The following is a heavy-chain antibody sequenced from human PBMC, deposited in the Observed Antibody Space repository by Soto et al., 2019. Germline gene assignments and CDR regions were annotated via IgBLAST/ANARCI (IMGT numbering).Heavy chain of an antibody. D-gene: IGHD3-10*01. J-gene: IGHJ4*02. V-gene: IGHV1-69*01. Sequence: QAQLVQSGAEVKEPGSSVKVSCKASVEFFSNYGISWVRQAPGQGLEWMGGIIPIFGTISYAEKFQGRVTITADESRKTVYMQVRSMRSADTAVYYWPRVFPDGWVEPGVVRGYLDTWGRAALVTVAS. CDR1: VEFFSNYG. CDR2: IIPIFGTI. CDR3: PRVFPDGWVEPGVVRGYLDT.